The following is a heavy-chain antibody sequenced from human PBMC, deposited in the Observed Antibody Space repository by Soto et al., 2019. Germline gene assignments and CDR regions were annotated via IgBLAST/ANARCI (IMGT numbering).Heavy chain of an antibody. V-gene: IGHV3-9*01. J-gene: IGHJ4*02. CDR2: INCNSGSI. CDR3: ARDYTYDSSGYLFDS. D-gene: IGHD3-22*01. Sequence: PVGSLRLSCAASGFTFDDYAMHWVRQGPWKGLEWVSGINCNSGSIAYADSVKGRFTISRDSAKNSLYLQISSLRPEDTALYYCARDYTYDSSGYLFDSWGQGTLVTVSS. CDR1: GFTFDDYA.